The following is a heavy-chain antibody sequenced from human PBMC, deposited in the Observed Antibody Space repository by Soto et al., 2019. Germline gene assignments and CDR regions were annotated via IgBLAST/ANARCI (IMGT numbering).Heavy chain of an antibody. V-gene: IGHV4-39*01. Sequence: SETLSLTCTVSGGSISSSSYYWGWIRQPPGKGLEWIGSIYYSGSTYYNPSLKSRVTISVDTSKNQFSLKLSSVTAADTAVYYCARLCSGGSCYSSGAFDIWGQGTMVTVSS. J-gene: IGHJ3*02. CDR3: ARLCSGGSCYSSGAFDI. D-gene: IGHD2-15*01. CDR1: GGSISSSSYY. CDR2: IYYSGST.